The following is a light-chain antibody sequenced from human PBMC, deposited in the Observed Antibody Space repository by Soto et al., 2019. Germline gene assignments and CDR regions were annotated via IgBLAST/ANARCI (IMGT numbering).Light chain of an antibody. V-gene: IGLV2-14*01. CDR3: NSYTTLSNRV. CDR2: EVT. CDR1: SSDVGAYNY. Sequence: QSALTQPASVSGSPGQSITISCTGTSSDVGAYNYVSWYQQHPGKAPKLIIYEVTNRPSGVSNRFSGSKSGNTASLTISGLQAEDEADYYRNSYTTLSNRVFGTGTKVTVL. J-gene: IGLJ1*01.